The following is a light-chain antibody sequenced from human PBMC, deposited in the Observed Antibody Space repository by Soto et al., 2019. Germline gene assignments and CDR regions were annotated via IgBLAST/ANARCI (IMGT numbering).Light chain of an antibody. Sequence: QSVMTQPPSVSAAPGQRVTISCSGRRSNIGGNSVSWYQQLPGTAPKLLIYDDDKRPSGIPDRFSGSKSGTSATLGITGFQTGDEADHYCGSWDSSLSAYVFGTGTKLTVL. CDR3: GSWDSSLSAYV. J-gene: IGLJ1*01. CDR2: DDD. CDR1: RSNIGGNS. V-gene: IGLV1-51*01.